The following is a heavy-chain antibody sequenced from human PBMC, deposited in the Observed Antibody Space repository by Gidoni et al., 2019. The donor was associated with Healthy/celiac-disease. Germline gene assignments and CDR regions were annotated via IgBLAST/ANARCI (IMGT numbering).Heavy chain of an antibody. Sequence: QVQLVQSGAEVKKPGASVKVSCKASGYTFTSYYMHWVRQAPGQGLEWMGIINPSGGSTSYAQKFQGRVTMTRDTSTSTVYMELSSLRSEDTAVYYCARDNAAVAPTNPHNVYGMDVWGQGTTVTVSS. CDR2: INPSGGST. V-gene: IGHV1-46*01. CDR3: ARDNAAVAPTNPHNVYGMDV. CDR1: GYTFTSYY. J-gene: IGHJ6*02. D-gene: IGHD6-19*01.